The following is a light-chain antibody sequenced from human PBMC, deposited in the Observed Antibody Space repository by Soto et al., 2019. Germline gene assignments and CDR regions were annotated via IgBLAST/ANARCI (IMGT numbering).Light chain of an antibody. Sequence: QSVLTQPPSASGTPGQRVTISCSGSSSNIGSNTVNWYQQLPGTAPKLLIYSNSQRPSGVPDQFSGSKSGTSASLAISGLQSEDEADYYWAAWDDSLNEVVFGGGTKVTVL. CDR3: AAWDDSLNEVV. V-gene: IGLV1-44*01. J-gene: IGLJ2*01. CDR1: SSNIGSNT. CDR2: SNS.